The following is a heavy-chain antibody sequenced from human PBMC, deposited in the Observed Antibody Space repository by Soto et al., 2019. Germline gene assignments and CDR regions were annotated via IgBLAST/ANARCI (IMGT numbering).Heavy chain of an antibody. D-gene: IGHD6-13*01. CDR1: GGSISSGGYY. Sequence: SETLSLTCTASGGSISSGGYYWSWIRQHPGKGLEWIGYIYYSGSTYYNPSLKSRVTISVDTSKNQFSLKLSSVTAADTAVYYCARGEYSSSWYEFSWFDPWGQGTLVTVSS. CDR3: ARGEYSSSWYEFSWFDP. J-gene: IGHJ5*02. V-gene: IGHV4-31*03. CDR2: IYYSGST.